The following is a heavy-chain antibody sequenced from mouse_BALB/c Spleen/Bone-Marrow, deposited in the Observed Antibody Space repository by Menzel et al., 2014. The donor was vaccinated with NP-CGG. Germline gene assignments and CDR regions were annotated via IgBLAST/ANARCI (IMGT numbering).Heavy chain of an antibody. CDR3: ARDDYGRGY. V-gene: IGHV7-3*02. CDR1: GFTFTDYY. D-gene: IGHD1-1*01. CDR2: IRNKPNGYTT. J-gene: IGHJ2*01. Sequence: EVHLVESGGGLVQPGGSLRLSCATSGFTFTDYYMSWVRQPPGKALEWLGFIRNKPNGYTTEYSASVKGRFIISRDNSQSILYLQMNTLRAEDSATYYCARDDYGRGYWGQGTTLTVSS.